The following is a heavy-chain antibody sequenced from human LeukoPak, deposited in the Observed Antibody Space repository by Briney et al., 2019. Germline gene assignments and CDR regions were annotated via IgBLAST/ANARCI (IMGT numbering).Heavy chain of an antibody. J-gene: IGHJ5*02. CDR3: AKVLTAAGLDL. D-gene: IGHD6-25*01. Sequence: SETLSLTCSVSGGSMSDSITWGWVRQPPGKGLEWLANIHDDGRTAPNPSLRSRLTISQARSKNQFSLKVSSMTAADTAFYYCAKVLTAAGLDLWGQGILVTVSS. CDR2: IHDDGRT. V-gene: IGHV4/OR15-8*01. CDR1: GGSMSDSIT.